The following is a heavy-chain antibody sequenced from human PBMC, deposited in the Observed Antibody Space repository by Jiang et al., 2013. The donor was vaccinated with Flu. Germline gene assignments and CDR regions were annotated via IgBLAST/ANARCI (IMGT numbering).Heavy chain of an antibody. J-gene: IGHJ4*02. V-gene: IGHV3-23*01. Sequence: EVQLLESGGGLVQPGRSLRLSCVGSGFTFRNFEISWVRQAPGKGLEWVSAMSGSGDYSYYADSVKGRFTISRDNSKNTIYLQMNRLTAEDTALYYCAKESNWNQRPLDFWGQGTLVTVSS. CDR3: AKESNWNQRPLDF. CDR1: GFTFRNFE. D-gene: IGHD1-1*01. CDR2: MSGSGDYS.